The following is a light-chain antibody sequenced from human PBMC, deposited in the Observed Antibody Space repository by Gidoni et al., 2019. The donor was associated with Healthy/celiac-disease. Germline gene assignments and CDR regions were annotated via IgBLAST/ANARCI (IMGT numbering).Light chain of an antibody. CDR1: QSVSSSY. J-gene: IGKJ1*01. CDR2: GAS. V-gene: IGKV3-20*01. Sequence: IVLTQSPGTLSLSPGERATLSCRASQSVSSSYLAWYQQTPGQAPRLLIYGASSRATGIPDRFSGSGSGTDFTLTISRLEPEDFAVYYCQQYGSSRWTFGQXTKVEIK. CDR3: QQYGSSRWT.